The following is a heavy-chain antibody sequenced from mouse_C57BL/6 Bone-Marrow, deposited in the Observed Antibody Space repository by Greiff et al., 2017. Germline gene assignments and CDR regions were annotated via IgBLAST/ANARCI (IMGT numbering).Heavy chain of an antibody. CDR2: INPNNGGT. J-gene: IGHJ3*01. V-gene: IGHV1-18*01. D-gene: IGHD1-1*01. CDR3: ARRGLITTVVARDWAWFAY. Sequence: VQLKESGPELVKPGASVKIPCKASGYTFTDYNMDWVKQSHGKSLEWIGDINPNNGGTIYNQKFKGKATLTVDKSSSTAYMELRSLTSEDTAVYYCARRGLITTVVARDWAWFAYWGQGTLVTVSA. CDR1: GYTFTDYN.